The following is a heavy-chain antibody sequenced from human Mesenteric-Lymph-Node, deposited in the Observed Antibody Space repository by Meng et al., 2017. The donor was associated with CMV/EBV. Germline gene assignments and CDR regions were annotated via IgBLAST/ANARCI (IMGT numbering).Heavy chain of an antibody. CDR2: ISVFSGNR. CDR1: GYTFRNYG. V-gene: IGHV1-18*01. J-gene: IGHJ5*02. D-gene: IGHD2-2*01. CDR3: ASLPHHCSSTSCYLP. Sequence: ASVKVSCKASGYTFRNYGINWVRQAPGQGLEWMGWISVFSGNRKSAQKVQGRVNMTTDTSTSTAYMELRSLRSEDTAVYYCASLPHHCSSTSCYLPWGQEPWSPSPQ.